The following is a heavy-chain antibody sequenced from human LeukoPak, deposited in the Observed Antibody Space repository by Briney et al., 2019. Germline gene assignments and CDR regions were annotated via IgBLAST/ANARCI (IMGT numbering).Heavy chain of an antibody. V-gene: IGHV1-2*02. CDR3: ARGSEEWIQLWLTFDY. J-gene: IGHJ4*02. Sequence: GASVKVSCKASGYTFTGYYMHWVRQAPGQGLEWMGWINPNSGGTNYAQKFQGRVTMTRDTSISTAYMELSRLRSDDTAVYYCARGSEEWIQLWLTFDYWGQGTLVTVSS. CDR2: INPNSGGT. D-gene: IGHD5-18*01. CDR1: GYTFTGYY.